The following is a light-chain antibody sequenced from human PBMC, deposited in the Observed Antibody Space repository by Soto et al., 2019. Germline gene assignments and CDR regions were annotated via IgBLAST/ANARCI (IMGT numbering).Light chain of an antibody. Sequence: EIVLTQSPATLSSSPGERATLSCRASQSVSSYLAWYQQKPGQAPRLLIYDASNRATGIPARFSGSGSGTDFSLTTSSLEPEDFAVYYCQQRSNWPRTFGQGTKLEIK. V-gene: IGKV3-11*01. J-gene: IGKJ2*01. CDR3: QQRSNWPRT. CDR2: DAS. CDR1: QSVSSY.